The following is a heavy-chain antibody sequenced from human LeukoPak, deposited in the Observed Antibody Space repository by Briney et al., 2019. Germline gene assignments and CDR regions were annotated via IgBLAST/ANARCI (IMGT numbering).Heavy chain of an antibody. J-gene: IGHJ4*02. CDR1: AYSFIYYW. CDR3: ARQDGNSAYYFDY. CDR2: IYPGDSDT. D-gene: IGHD4-23*01. V-gene: IGHV5-51*01. Sequence: GESLKISCKGSAYSFIYYWIGWVRQMPGKGLEWMGIIYPGDSDTRYSPSFQGQVTISADKSLSTAYLQWNSLKASDTAMYYCARQDGNSAYYFDYWGQGTLVTVSS.